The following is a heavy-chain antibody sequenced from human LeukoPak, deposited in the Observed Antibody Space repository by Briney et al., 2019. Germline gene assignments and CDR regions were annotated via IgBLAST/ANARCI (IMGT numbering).Heavy chain of an antibody. CDR3: ASGGQTYYYGSGSPETLDY. V-gene: IGHV1-69*13. CDR1: GGTFSSYA. J-gene: IGHJ4*02. Sequence: SVKVSCKASGGTFSSYAISWVRQAPGQGLEWMGGIIPIFGTANYAQKFQGRVTITADESTSTAYMELSSLRSEDTAVYYCASGGQTYYYGSGSPETLDYWGQGTLVTDSS. CDR2: IIPIFGTA. D-gene: IGHD3-10*01.